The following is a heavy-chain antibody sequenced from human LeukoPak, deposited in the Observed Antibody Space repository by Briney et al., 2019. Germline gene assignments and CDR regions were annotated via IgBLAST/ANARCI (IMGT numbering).Heavy chain of an antibody. CDR1: GGSFSGYY. CDR2: INHSGST. V-gene: IGHV4-34*01. J-gene: IGHJ4*02. Sequence: PSETLPLTCAVYGGSFSGYYWSWIRQPPGKGLEWIGEINHSGSTNYNPSLKSRVTISVDTSKNQFSLKLSSVTAADTAVYYCARVGGDDSYCTNGVCYTPRYYFDYWGQGTLVTVSS. CDR3: ARVGGDDSYCTNGVCYTPRYYFDY. D-gene: IGHD2-8*01.